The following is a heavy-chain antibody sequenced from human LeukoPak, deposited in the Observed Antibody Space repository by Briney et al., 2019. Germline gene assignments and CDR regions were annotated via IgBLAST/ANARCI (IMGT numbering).Heavy chain of an antibody. V-gene: IGHV3-30*18. CDR1: GFTFSSYG. CDR2: ISYDGSNK. CDR3: AKGGYCSSTSCYDAALYYFDY. J-gene: IGHJ4*02. D-gene: IGHD2-2*01. Sequence: GGSLRLSCAASGFTFSSYGMHWVRQAPGKGLEWVAVISYDGSNKYYADSVKGRFTISRDNSKNTLYLQMNSLRAEDTAVYYCAKGGYCSSTSCYDAALYYFDYWGQGILVTVSS.